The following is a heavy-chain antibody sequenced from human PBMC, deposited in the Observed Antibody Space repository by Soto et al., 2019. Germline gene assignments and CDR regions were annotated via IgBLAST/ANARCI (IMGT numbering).Heavy chain of an antibody. V-gene: IGHV1-8*01. CDR3: ARGTERYFDWLSSTNDY. CDR1: GYTFTSYD. D-gene: IGHD3-9*01. Sequence: ASVKVSCKASGYTFTSYDINWVRQATGQGLEWMGWMNPNSGNTGYAQKFQGRVTMTRNTSISTAYMELSSLRSEDTAVYYCARGTERYFDWLSSTNDYWGQGTLVTGSS. J-gene: IGHJ4*02. CDR2: MNPNSGNT.